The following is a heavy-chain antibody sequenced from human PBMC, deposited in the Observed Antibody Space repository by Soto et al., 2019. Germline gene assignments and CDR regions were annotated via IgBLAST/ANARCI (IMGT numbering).Heavy chain of an antibody. J-gene: IGHJ4*02. Sequence: QVQLQESGPGLAKPSQTLALTCTVSGGSISSGGYYWSWIRQHPGKGLEWIGYLYYSGSTYYNPSLKSRVTISVDTSKNQFSLKLSSVTAADTAVYYCARDRAGALYFDYWGQGTLVTVSS. CDR1: GGSISSGGYY. CDR3: ARDRAGALYFDY. D-gene: IGHD6-13*01. V-gene: IGHV4-31*03. CDR2: LYYSGST.